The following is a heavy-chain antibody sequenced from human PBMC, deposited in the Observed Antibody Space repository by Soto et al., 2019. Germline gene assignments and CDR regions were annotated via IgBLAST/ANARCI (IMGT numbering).Heavy chain of an antibody. J-gene: IGHJ4*02. CDR2: MYYGGSS. V-gene: IGHV4-59*08. Sequence: KTSETLSLTCAVSGGSITDYYWSWIRQPPGKGLEWIGYMYYGGSSSYNPSLESRVTTSVDTSKNQFSLKLSSVTAADTAVYYCAGARGSAWSSYYWGQGTLVTVSS. D-gene: IGHD6-19*01. CDR1: GGSITDYY. CDR3: AGARGSAWSSYY.